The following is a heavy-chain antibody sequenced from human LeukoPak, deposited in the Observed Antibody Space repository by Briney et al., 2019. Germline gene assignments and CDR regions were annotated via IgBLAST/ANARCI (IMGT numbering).Heavy chain of an antibody. CDR3: ATDPDDYSNYVSY. D-gene: IGHD4-11*01. CDR2: FDPEDGET. CDR1: GYTLTELS. J-gene: IGHJ4*02. Sequence: ASVKVSCKVSGYTLTELSMHWVRQAPGKGIEWMGGFDPEDGETIYAQKFQGRVTITEDTSTDTAYMELSSLRSEDTAVYYCATDPDDYSNYVSYWGQGTLVTVSS. V-gene: IGHV1-24*01.